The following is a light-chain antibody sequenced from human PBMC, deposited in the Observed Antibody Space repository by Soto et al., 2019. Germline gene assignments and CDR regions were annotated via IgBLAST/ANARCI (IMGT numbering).Light chain of an antibody. CDR3: SSYAGSNNYV. J-gene: IGLJ1*01. CDR1: SSDVGACNY. Sequence: QSALTQPPSASGSPGQSVTISCTGTSSDVGACNYVSWYQFHAGKAPKLIVYEVSKRPSDVPDRFSASKSGNTASLTVSGLQTEDEADYYCSSYAGSNNYVFGIGTQLTVL. V-gene: IGLV2-8*01. CDR2: EVS.